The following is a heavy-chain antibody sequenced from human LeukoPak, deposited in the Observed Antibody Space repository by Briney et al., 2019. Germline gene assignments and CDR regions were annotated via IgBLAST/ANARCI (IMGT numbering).Heavy chain of an antibody. Sequence: PGGSLRLSCAASGFTFSSYAMSWVRQAPGKGLEWVAVIWYDGSDKYYADSVKGRFTISRDNSKNTLYLQMNSLRAEDTAVYYCARDSVTRQAFDIWGQGTMVTVSS. CDR2: IWYDGSDK. J-gene: IGHJ3*02. CDR3: ARDSVTRQAFDI. V-gene: IGHV3-33*08. D-gene: IGHD3-3*01. CDR1: GFTFSSYA.